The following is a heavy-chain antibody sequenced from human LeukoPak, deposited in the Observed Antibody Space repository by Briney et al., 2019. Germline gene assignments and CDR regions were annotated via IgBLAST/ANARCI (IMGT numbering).Heavy chain of an antibody. D-gene: IGHD2-15*01. CDR2: IRYDGSNK. CDR3: AKERGYCSGGSCYRSIFFDY. CDR1: GFTFSSYG. V-gene: IGHV3-30*02. Sequence: GGSLRLSCAASGFTFSSYGMHWVRQAPGKGLEWVAFIRYDGSNKYYADSVKGRFTISRDNSKNTLYLQMNSLRAEDTAVYYCAKERGYCSGGSCYRSIFFDYWGQGTLVTVSS. J-gene: IGHJ4*02.